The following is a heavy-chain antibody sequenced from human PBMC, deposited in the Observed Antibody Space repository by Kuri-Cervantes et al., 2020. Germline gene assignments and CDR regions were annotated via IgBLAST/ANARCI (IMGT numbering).Heavy chain of an antibody. CDR1: GYTFTSYA. Sequence: ASVKVSCKASGYTFTSYAMHWVRQAPGQRLEWMGWINAGNGNTKYSQKFQGRVSITRDTSASTAYMELRSLRSDDTAVYYCASCMTTVNYYYYYMDVWGKGTTVTVSS. V-gene: IGHV1-3*01. CDR2: INAGNGNT. J-gene: IGHJ6*03. CDR3: ASCMTTVNYYYYYMDV. D-gene: IGHD4-17*01.